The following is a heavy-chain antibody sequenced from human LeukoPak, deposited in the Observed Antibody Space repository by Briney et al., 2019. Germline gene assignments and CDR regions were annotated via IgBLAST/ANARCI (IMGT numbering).Heavy chain of an antibody. CDR2: IIPIFGTA. CDR1: GGTFSSYA. Sequence: ASVKVSCKASGGTFSSYAISWVRQAPGQGLEWMGGIIPIFGTANYAQTFQGRVTITADESTSTAYMELSSLRSEGTAVYYCASRTDGSGSYPLDYWGQGTLVTVSS. J-gene: IGHJ4*02. V-gene: IGHV1-69*13. CDR3: ASRTDGSGSYPLDY. D-gene: IGHD3-10*01.